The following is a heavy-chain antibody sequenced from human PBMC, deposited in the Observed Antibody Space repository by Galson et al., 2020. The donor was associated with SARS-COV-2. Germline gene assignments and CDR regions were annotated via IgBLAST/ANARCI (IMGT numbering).Heavy chain of an antibody. CDR3: ASGFGAGYSSGWHSGPVGD. D-gene: IGHD6-19*01. Sequence: ASVKVSCKASGYTFTGYYMHWVRQAPGQGLEWMGWINPNSGGTNYAQKFQGRVTMTRDTSISTAYMELSRLRSDDTAVYYCASGFGAGYSSGWHSGPVGDWGQGTLVTVSS. V-gene: IGHV1-2*02. CDR1: GYTFTGYY. J-gene: IGHJ4*02. CDR2: INPNSGGT.